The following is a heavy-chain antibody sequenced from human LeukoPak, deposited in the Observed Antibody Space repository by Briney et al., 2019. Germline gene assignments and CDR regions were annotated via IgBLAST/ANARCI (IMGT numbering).Heavy chain of an antibody. Sequence: QPGGSLRLSCAASGFTFSTYAMSWVRQAPGKGLEWVSAISDSGGSTYYADSVKGRFTISRDNSKNTLYLQMNSLRADDTAVYYCARDSPTVGGYGMDVWGQGTTVTVPS. CDR3: ARDSPTVGGYGMDV. CDR1: GFTFSTYA. D-gene: IGHD1-26*01. J-gene: IGHJ6*02. V-gene: IGHV3-23*01. CDR2: ISDSGGST.